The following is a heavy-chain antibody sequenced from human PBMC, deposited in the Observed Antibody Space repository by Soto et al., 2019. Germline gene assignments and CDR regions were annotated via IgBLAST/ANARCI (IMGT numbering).Heavy chain of an antibody. V-gene: IGHV3-7*01. CDR2: IKEDGSEK. D-gene: IGHD2-8*02. CDR1: GFTFNVYC. Sequence: PWGSXRLSCASSGFTFNVYCMILFRQAPGKGLEWVANIKEDGSEKDYVDSVKGRFTISRENAKKSLYMKMNSLRAEDTAMYYCARIKPGGYDYFEYWGLGTLVTVYS. J-gene: IGHJ1*01. CDR3: ARIKPGGYDYFEY.